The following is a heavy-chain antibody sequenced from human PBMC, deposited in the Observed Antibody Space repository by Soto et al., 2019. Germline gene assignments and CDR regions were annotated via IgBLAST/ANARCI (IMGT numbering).Heavy chain of an antibody. CDR3: ARATFYDFWSGYLYYFDY. D-gene: IGHD3-3*01. J-gene: IGHJ4*02. CDR1: GGSISSGDYY. Sequence: SETLSLTCTVSGGSISSGDYYWSWIRQPPGKGLEWIGYIYYSGSTYYNPSLKSRVTISVDTSKNQFSLELSSVTAADTAVYYCARATFYDFWSGYLYYFDYWGQGTLVTVSS. CDR2: IYYSGST. V-gene: IGHV4-30-4*01.